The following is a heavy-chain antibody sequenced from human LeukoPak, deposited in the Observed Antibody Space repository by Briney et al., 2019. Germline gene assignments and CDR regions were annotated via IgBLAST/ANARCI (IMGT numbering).Heavy chain of an antibody. CDR3: TRDSRYTYGYYGMDV. CDR2: ISSSGSTI. CDR1: GFTFSSYE. D-gene: IGHD5-18*01. V-gene: IGHV3-48*03. J-gene: IGHJ6*02. Sequence: GRSLRLSCAASGFTFSSYEMNWVRQAPGKGLEWVSYISSSGSTIYYADSVKGRFTISRDNAKNSLYLQMNSLRAEDTAMYYCTRDSRYTYGYYGMDVWGQGTTVTVSS.